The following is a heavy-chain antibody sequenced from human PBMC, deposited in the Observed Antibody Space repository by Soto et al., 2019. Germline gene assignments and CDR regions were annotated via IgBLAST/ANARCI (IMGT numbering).Heavy chain of an antibody. J-gene: IGHJ6*02. CDR1: GYTFTSYD. CDR3: ARGRVYDFWSGYWSEYYYYGMDV. CDR2: MNPNSGNT. Sequence: ASVKVSCKASGYTFTSYDINWVRQATGQGLEWMGWMNPNSGNTGYAQKFQGRVTMTRNTSISTAYMELSSLRSEDTAVYYCARGRVYDFWSGYWSEYYYYGMDVWGQGTTVTVSS. V-gene: IGHV1-8*01. D-gene: IGHD3-3*01.